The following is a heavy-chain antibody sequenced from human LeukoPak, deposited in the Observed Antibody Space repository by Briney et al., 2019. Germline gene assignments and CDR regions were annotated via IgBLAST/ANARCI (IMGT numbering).Heavy chain of an antibody. V-gene: IGHV3-7*05. CDR2: IKQDGSEK. D-gene: IGHD4-23*01. CDR1: GFTFSSYW. J-gene: IGHJ3*02. CDR3: ARGFGVNGLAFDI. Sequence: PGGSLRLSCAASGFTFSSYWMSWVRQAPGKGLEWVVNIKQDGSEKYYVDSVKGRFTISRDNAKSSLFLQMSSLRADDTAVYYCARGFGVNGLAFDIWGQGTMVTVSS.